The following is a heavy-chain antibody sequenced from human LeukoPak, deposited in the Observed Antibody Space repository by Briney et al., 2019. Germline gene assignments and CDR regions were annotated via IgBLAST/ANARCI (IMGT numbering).Heavy chain of an antibody. CDR2: ISHSGST. Sequence: PSETLSLTCVVYGGSFSGYYWSWIRQPPGKGLGWIGEISHSGSTNYNPSLKSRVTISVDTSKNQFSLKLSSVTAADTAVYYCARGYARFNYYYMDVWDKGTTVTVSS. D-gene: IGHD3-3*01. V-gene: IGHV4-34*01. CDR3: ARGYARFNYYYMDV. J-gene: IGHJ6*03. CDR1: GGSFSGYY.